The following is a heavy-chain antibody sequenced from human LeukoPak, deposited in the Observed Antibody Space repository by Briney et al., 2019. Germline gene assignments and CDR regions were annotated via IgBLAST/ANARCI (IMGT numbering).Heavy chain of an antibody. CDR3: ARLLWFGELSPHDY. V-gene: IGHV3-21*01. CDR2: ISSGSSYI. D-gene: IGHD3-10*01. Sequence: PGGSLRLSCAASGFTFSSYSMNWVRQAPGKGLEWVSSISSGSSYIYYADSVKGRFTISRDNAKNSLYLQMNSLRAEDTAVYYCARLLWFGELSPHDYWGQGTLVTVSS. CDR1: GFTFSSYS. J-gene: IGHJ4*02.